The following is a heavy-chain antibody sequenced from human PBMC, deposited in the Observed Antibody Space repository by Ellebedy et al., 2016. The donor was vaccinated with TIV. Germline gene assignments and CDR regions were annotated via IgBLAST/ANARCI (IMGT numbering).Heavy chain of an antibody. CDR3: ARIAVAGLDDY. CDR2: INSDGSST. CDR1: GFTFSSYW. Sequence: GESLKISXAASGFTFSSYWMHWVRQAPGKGLVWVSRINSDGSSTSYADSVKGRFTISRDNAKNTLYLQMNSLRAEDTAVYYCARIAVAGLDDYWGQGTLVTVSS. D-gene: IGHD6-19*01. J-gene: IGHJ4*02. V-gene: IGHV3-74*01.